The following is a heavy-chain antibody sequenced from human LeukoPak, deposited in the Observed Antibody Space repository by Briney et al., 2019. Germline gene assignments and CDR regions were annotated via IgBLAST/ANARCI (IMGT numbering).Heavy chain of an antibody. CDR1: GFTFRSYA. CDR2: LSCSGGSK. CDR3: AEHGAMMAESMGDWFDP. J-gene: IGHJ5*02. Sequence: GGSLRLSCAASGFTFRSYAMSWVRQPPGKGLEWVSALSCSGGSKYYADSVKGRLTISRDNSKNTLYLQMNRLVAEDTAVYYGAEHGAMMAESMGDWFDPWGQGTLVTVSS. D-gene: IGHD3-22*01. V-gene: IGHV3-23*01.